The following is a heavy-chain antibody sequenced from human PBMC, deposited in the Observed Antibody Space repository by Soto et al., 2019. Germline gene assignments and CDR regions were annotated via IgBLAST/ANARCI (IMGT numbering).Heavy chain of an antibody. CDR3: ARDREQLEPNDAFDI. Sequence: ASVKVSCKASGYTFTSNGISWVRQAPGQGLEWMGWISAYNGNTNYAQKLQGRVTMTTDTSTSTAYMELRSLRSDDTAVYYCARDREQLEPNDAFDIWGQGTMVTVSS. CDR1: GYTFTSNG. CDR2: ISAYNGNT. D-gene: IGHD1-1*01. V-gene: IGHV1-18*01. J-gene: IGHJ3*02.